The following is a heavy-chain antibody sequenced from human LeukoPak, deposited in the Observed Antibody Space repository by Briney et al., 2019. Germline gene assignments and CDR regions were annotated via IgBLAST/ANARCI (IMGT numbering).Heavy chain of an antibody. V-gene: IGHV1-8*02. J-gene: IGHJ6*02. CDR1: GGTFSSYA. D-gene: IGHD6-19*01. CDR2: MNPNSGNT. Sequence: ASVKVSCKASGGTFSSYAISWVRQAPGQGLEWMGWMNPNSGNTGYAQKFQGRVTMTRNTSISTAYMELSSLRSEDTAVYYCARVVAVAQTGQRWYYYYGMDVWGQGTTVTVSS. CDR3: ARVVAVAQTGQRWYYYYGMDV.